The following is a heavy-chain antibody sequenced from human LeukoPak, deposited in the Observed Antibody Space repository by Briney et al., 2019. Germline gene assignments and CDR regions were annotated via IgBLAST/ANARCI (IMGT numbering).Heavy chain of an antibody. CDR3: ARVPYDADAFDI. CDR2: IYHSGST. D-gene: IGHD3-16*01. Sequence: PSQTLSLTCAVSGGSISSGGYSWSWIRQPPGKGLEWIGYIYHSGSTYYNPSLKSRVTISVDRSKNQFSLKLSSVTAADTAVYSCARVPYDADAFDIWGQGTMVTVSS. V-gene: IGHV4-30-2*01. J-gene: IGHJ3*02. CDR1: GGSISSGGYS.